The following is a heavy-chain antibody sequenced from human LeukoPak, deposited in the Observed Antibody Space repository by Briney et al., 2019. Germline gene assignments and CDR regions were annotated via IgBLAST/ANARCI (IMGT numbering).Heavy chain of an antibody. CDR2: ISYDGSNK. CDR3: ARDGPYYYDSNFDI. Sequence: GGPLRFSCAASGFPYRSLVLHGFRQAPGKGREGVAVISYDGSNKYYADSVKGRFTISRDNSKNTLYLQMNSLRAEDTAVYYCARDGPYYYDSNFDIWGQGTMVTVSS. CDR1: GFPYRSLV. J-gene: IGHJ3*02. V-gene: IGHV3-30-3*01. D-gene: IGHD3-22*01.